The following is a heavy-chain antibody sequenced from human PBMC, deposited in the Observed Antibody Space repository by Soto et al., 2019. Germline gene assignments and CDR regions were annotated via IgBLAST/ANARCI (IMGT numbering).Heavy chain of an antibody. V-gene: IGHV4-30-2*01. CDR2: IYHSGST. CDR3: AGGIAARPLGY. Sequence: SETLSLTCAVSGGSISSGGFSWSWIRQPPGKGLESIGYIYHSGSTYYNPSLKSRVTISVDRSKNQFSLKLSSVTAADTAVYYCAGGIAARPLGYWGQGTLVTV. J-gene: IGHJ4*02. D-gene: IGHD6-6*01. CDR1: GGSISSGGFS.